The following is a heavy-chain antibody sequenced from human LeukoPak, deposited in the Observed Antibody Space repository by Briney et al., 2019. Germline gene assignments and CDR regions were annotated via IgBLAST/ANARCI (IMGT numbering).Heavy chain of an antibody. Sequence: SETLSLTCTVFGGSISSYYWGWIRQPAGKGLEWIGRIYYSGSTYYNPSLKSRVTISVDTSKNQFSLKLSSVTAADTAVYYCARTWVSSGPNFNWYFDLWGRGTLVTVSS. D-gene: IGHD4/OR15-4a*01. CDR1: GGSISSYY. CDR2: IYYSGST. V-gene: IGHV4-59*05. CDR3: ARTWVSSGPNFNWYFDL. J-gene: IGHJ2*01.